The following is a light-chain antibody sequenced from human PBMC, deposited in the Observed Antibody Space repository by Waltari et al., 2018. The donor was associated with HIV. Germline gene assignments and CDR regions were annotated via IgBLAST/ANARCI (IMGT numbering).Light chain of an antibody. CDR1: SSDVGGYNY. Sequence: QSALAQPASVSGSPGQSITISCTGTSSDVGGYNYVSWYQQYAGKAPKMMIYEVSNRPSGVSNRFSGAKSGNTASLTISGLQTEDEADYYCGTYTSSSTLVFGTGTKVTVL. CDR3: GTYTSSSTLV. V-gene: IGLV2-14*01. J-gene: IGLJ1*01. CDR2: EVS.